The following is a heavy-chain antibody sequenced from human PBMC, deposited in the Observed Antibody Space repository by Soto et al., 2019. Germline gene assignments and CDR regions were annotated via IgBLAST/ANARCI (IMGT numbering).Heavy chain of an antibody. CDR1: GYTFTSYD. CDR2: MNPNSGNT. J-gene: IGHJ4*02. D-gene: IGHD4-17*01. Sequence: ASGKVSVKASGYTFTSYDINCVRQATGQGLEWMGWMNPNSGNTGYAQKFQGRVTMTRNTSISTAYMELSSLRSEDTAVYYCARVRGTTERRLDYWGQGPLVTVSS. CDR3: ARVRGTTERRLDY. V-gene: IGHV1-8*01.